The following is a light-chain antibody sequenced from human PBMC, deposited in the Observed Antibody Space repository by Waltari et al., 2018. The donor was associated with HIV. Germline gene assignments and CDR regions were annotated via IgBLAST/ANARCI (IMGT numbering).Light chain of an antibody. CDR1: RSNIGRNY. CDR3: AAWDDSLRGLV. Sequence: QSVLTQPPSASGTPGQRVTITWSGSRSNIGRNYVYWYQQLPGTAPKLLIYRNKQRPSGVPARLSASKSVTSASLAISWLRSEDEADYYCAAWDDSLRGLVFGGGTKLTVL. J-gene: IGLJ2*01. CDR2: RNK. V-gene: IGLV1-47*01.